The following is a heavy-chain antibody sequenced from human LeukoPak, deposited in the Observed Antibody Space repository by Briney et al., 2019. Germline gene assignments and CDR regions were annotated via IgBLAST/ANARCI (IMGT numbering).Heavy chain of an antibody. D-gene: IGHD5-18*01. Sequence: SETLSFTCTVSGGSISSYYWSWIRQPPGKGLEWTGYIYYSGSTSYSGNTNYNPSLKSRVTILVDTSKNQFSLKLSSVTAADTAVYFCARARGFSYAFDYWGQGTLVTVSS. CDR2: IYYSGST. V-gene: IGHV4-59*01. J-gene: IGHJ4*02. CDR3: ARARGFSYAFDY. CDR1: GGSISSYY.